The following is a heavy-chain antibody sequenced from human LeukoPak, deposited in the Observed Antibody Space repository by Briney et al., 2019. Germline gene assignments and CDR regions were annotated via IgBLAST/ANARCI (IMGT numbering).Heavy chain of an antibody. V-gene: IGHV4-61*02. CDR1: DRSISSGSYY. Sequence: SSATQSLTCTLSDRSISSGSYYWSWIRQPAGKGLEWVGRIYTSRGPNYNPSLKSRVTISVDTSKNQFSLKLTSVTAADTAVYYCARDVNGFNYGSAFDVWGQGTMVTVSS. CDR3: ARDVNGFNYGSAFDV. J-gene: IGHJ3*01. CDR2: IYTSRGP. D-gene: IGHD3-10*01.